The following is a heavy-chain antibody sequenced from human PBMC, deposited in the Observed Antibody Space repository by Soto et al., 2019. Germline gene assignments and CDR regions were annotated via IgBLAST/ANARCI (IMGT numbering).Heavy chain of an antibody. CDR3: ARVRLLSPRYYYYCMDV. D-gene: IGHD2-21*02. Sequence: SETLSLTCTVSGGSISSGDYYWSWIRQPPGKGLEWIGYIYYSGSTYYNPSLKSRVTISVDTSKNQFSLKLSSVTAADTAVYYCARVRLLSPRYYYYCMDVWGQGTTVTVSS. V-gene: IGHV4-30-4*01. CDR1: GGSISSGDYY. CDR2: IYYSGST. J-gene: IGHJ6*02.